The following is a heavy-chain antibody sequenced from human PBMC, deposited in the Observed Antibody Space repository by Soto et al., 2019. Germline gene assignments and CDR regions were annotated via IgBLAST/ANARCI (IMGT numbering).Heavy chain of an antibody. D-gene: IGHD5-12*01. CDR2: IYYNNDM. Sequence: QITLQESGPTLVPPTQTLTLTCTFSGFSFTNAGVSVGWIRQTPGGALEWLTLIYYNNDMRFSPSMQTRLTLTADTSKIQAVLSLTNVDPGDAATYVCAHSNGGYEIIDVDFWGQANPATISS. CDR1: GFSFTNAGVS. J-gene: IGHJ4*02. V-gene: IGHV2-5*01. CDR3: AHSNGGYEIIDVDF.